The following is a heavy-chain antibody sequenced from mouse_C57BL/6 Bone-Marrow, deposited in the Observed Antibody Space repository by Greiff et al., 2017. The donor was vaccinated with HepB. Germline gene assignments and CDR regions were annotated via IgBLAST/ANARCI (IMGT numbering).Heavy chain of an antibody. D-gene: IGHD2-1*01. J-gene: IGHJ4*01. CDR2: INPNNVGT. V-gene: IGHV1-18*01. CDR1: GYTLTDYN. CDR3: ARPNYSYYYALDY. Sequence: EVQLQQSGPELVKPGASVKIPCKASGYTLTDYNMDWVKQSHGKSLEWIGDINPNNVGTIYNQKFKGKATLTVDKSSSTAYMELRSLTSEDTAVYYCARPNYSYYYALDYWGQGTSVTVSS.